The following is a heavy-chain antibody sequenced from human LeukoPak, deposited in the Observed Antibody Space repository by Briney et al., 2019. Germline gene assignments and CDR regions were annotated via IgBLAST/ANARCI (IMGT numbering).Heavy chain of an antibody. CDR2: INHSGSA. V-gene: IGHV4-34*01. J-gene: IGHJ3*01. Sequence: SETLCLTCAVYGVSFSGYYWSWIRQPPGKGLEWIGEINHSGSANYNPSPKSRVTISVDTSKKQSSLKLRSVPYGERAEYSFASIRIPAAWKGIDVWGQGTMVTVSS. CDR1: GVSFSGYY. CDR3: ASIRIPAAWKGIDV. D-gene: IGHD6-13*01.